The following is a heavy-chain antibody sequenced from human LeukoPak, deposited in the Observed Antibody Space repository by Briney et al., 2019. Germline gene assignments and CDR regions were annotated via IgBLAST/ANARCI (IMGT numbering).Heavy chain of an antibody. CDR3: ARGYSSGWYGVNFDY. D-gene: IGHD6-19*01. J-gene: IGHJ4*02. V-gene: IGHV1-2*02. CDR1: GYTFTGYY. Sequence: PWASVKVSCKASGYTFTGYYMHWVRQAPGQGLEWMGWINPNSGGTNYAQKFQGRVTMTRDTSISTAYMELSRLRSDDTAVYYCARGYSSGWYGVNFDYWGQGTLVTVSS. CDR2: INPNSGGT.